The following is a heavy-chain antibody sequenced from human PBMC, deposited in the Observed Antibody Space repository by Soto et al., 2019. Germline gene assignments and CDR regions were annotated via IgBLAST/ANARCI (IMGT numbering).Heavy chain of an antibody. J-gene: IGHJ4*02. D-gene: IGHD4-4*01. CDR1: GGSFSGYY. CDR3: ARGRHDYSKRAHDY. V-gene: IGHV4-34*01. Sequence: QVQLQQWGAGLLKPSETLSLTCAVYGGSFSGYYWSWIRQPPGKGLEWIGEINHSGSTNYNPSLKSRVTISVDTSKNQFSLKLSSVTAADTAVYYCARGRHDYSKRAHDYWGPGILVTVSS. CDR2: INHSGST.